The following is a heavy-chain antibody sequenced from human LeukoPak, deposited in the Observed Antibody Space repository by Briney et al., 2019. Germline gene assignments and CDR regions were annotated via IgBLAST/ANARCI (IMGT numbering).Heavy chain of an antibody. Sequence: PGGSLRLSCAASGFTFSSYWMHWVRQAPGKGLVWVSRINTDGSSTSYADSVKGRFTISRDNSKNTLYLQMNSLRPDDTAVYYCAKSWGYTRPYYNYMDVWGKGTTVTVSS. CDR1: GFTFSSYW. V-gene: IGHV3-74*01. CDR3: AKSWGYTRPYYNYMDV. J-gene: IGHJ6*03. CDR2: INTDGSST. D-gene: IGHD3-16*02.